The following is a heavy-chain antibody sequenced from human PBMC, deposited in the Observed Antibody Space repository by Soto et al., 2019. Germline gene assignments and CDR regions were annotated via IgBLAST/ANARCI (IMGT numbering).Heavy chain of an antibody. CDR1: GFTFSSYA. Sequence: GGSLRLSCAASGFTFSSYAMSWVRQAPGKGLPWVSGLSGSGVSTYYADSVKGRFTISRDNSKNTLYLQMNSLRAEDTAVYYCARRSSSWYFDYWGQGTLVTVSS. D-gene: IGHD6-13*01. V-gene: IGHV3-23*01. CDR2: LSGSGVST. J-gene: IGHJ4*02. CDR3: ARRSSSWYFDY.